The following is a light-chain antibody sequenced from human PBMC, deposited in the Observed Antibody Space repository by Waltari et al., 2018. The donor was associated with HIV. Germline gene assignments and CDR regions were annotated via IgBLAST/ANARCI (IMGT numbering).Light chain of an antibody. CDR1: RSNIGGNF. V-gene: IGLV1-47*01. CDR2: RND. Sequence: QSVLTQPPSVSATPGQTIIISCSVSRSNIGGNFVFWYQQVATTAPRLLVYRNDQRPSGVSDRFSGFRLGTSASLAISGLRSEDEGNYYCASWDDSLPGYVFGTGT. CDR3: ASWDDSLPGYV. J-gene: IGLJ1*01.